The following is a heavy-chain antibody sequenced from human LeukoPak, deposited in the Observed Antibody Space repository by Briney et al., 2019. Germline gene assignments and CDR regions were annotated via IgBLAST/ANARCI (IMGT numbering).Heavy chain of an antibody. Sequence: GGSLRLSCAPSGLTFSTHAMTWVRQPPGKGLEWVSAIRDNAGRTYYADSVEGRFTISRDNSQSTLYLHMNSLRPEDTALYFCATTMGFSRDEFTSITYWGQGTQVTVCS. CDR3: ATTMGFSRDEFTSITY. V-gene: IGHV3-23*01. CDR1: GLTFSTHA. CDR2: IRDNAGRT. D-gene: IGHD3-10*01. J-gene: IGHJ4*02.